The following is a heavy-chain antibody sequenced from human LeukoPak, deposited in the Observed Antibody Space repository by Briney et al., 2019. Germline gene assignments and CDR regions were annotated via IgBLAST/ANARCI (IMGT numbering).Heavy chain of an antibody. CDR1: GGSVSSGTYY. V-gene: IGHV4-39*07. Sequence: PSETLSLTCTVSGGSVSSGTYYWGWIRQPLGKGLEWIGSMYYSGSTYYNPSLKSRVTISVDTSKNQFSLKLSSVTAADTAVYYCARVDGDGYNIPDYWGQGTLVTVSS. CDR3: ARVDGDGYNIPDY. D-gene: IGHD5-24*01. J-gene: IGHJ4*02. CDR2: MYYSGST.